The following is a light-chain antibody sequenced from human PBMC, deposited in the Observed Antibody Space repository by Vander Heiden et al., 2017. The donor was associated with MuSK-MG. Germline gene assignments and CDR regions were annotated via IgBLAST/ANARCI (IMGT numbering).Light chain of an antibody. CDR3: RELKHWAQT. CDR1: VSLVYTDGNTY. J-gene: IGKJ1*01. CDR2: KGS. Sequence: DVVMTQSPLSLPVTLGQPASISCKSSVSLVYTDGNTYLNWFLQRPVQSPRRLMYKGSNRDSGVPDRFSRSGSGTDLTLTISRVEGEDVGVYHCRELKHWAQTFGQRTKVEI. V-gene: IGKV2-30*01.